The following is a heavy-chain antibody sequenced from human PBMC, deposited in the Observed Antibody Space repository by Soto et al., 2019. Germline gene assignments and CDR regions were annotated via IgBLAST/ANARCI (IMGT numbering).Heavy chain of an antibody. CDR1: GGSISSGGYY. CDR2: IYYSGST. J-gene: IGHJ5*02. CDR3: AVARAAAGIDWFDP. D-gene: IGHD6-13*01. V-gene: IGHV4-31*03. Sequence: TSETLSLTCTVSGGSISSGGYYWSWIRQHPGKGLEWIGYIYYSGSTYYNPSLKSRVTISVDTSKNQFSLKLSSVTAADTAVYYCAVARAAAGIDWFDPWGQGTLVTVSS.